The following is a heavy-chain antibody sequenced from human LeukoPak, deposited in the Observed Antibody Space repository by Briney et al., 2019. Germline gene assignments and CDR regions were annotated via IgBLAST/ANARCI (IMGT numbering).Heavy chain of an antibody. CDR1: GGSVSSSSYY. Sequence: SETLSLTCTVSGGSVSSSSYYWAWIRQPPGKGLEWIWSLYYNGDTYYNPSLKSRVTISVDTSKNQFSLKLSSVTAADTAVYYCARIPRWLQLDDAFDIWGQGTMVTVSS. CDR3: ARIPRWLQLDDAFDI. CDR2: LYYNGDT. D-gene: IGHD5-24*01. V-gene: IGHV4-39*07. J-gene: IGHJ3*02.